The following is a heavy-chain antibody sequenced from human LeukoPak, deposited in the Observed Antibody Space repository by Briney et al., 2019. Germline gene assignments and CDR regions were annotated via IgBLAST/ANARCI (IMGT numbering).Heavy chain of an antibody. J-gene: IGHJ4*02. Sequence: GGSLRLSCAASGFTFSSYSMNWVRQAPGKGLEWVSSISSSSSYIYYADSVKGRFTISRDNAKNSLYLQTNILKAEDTAVDYCSRRGIADGITPVLYWGQGTLVTVSS. V-gene: IGHV3-21*01. CDR1: GFTFSSYS. CDR2: ISSSSSYI. D-gene: IGHD3-10*01. CDR3: SRRGIADGITPVLY.